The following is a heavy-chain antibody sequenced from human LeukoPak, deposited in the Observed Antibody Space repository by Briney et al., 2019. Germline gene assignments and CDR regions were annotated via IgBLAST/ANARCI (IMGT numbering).Heavy chain of an antibody. D-gene: IGHD3-22*01. CDR1: GRFISTNNW. V-gene: IGHV4-4*02. Sequence: PSETLSLLCLVSGRFISTNNWWSWVRQSPGNGLEWIDEMYHSGNTNYKPSLKSQFIISVDKSKNQFSLKLSSVTAADTAVYYCARTKRAIVVVKHYFDYWGQGTLVTVSS. CDR3: ARTKRAIVVVKHYFDY. J-gene: IGHJ4*02. CDR2: MYHSGNT.